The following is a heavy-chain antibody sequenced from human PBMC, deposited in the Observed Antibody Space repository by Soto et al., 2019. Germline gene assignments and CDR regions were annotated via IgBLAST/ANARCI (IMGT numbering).Heavy chain of an antibody. D-gene: IGHD6-19*01. CDR2: ISGSGGST. Sequence: EVQLLESGGGLVQPGGSLRLSCAASGCAFSSYAMSWVRQAPGKGLEWVSAISGSGGSTYYADSVKGRFTISRDNSKNTLYLQMNSLRAEDTAVYYCAKDLGAVAGFSDYWGQGTLVTVSS. V-gene: IGHV3-23*01. CDR1: GCAFSSYA. CDR3: AKDLGAVAGFSDY. J-gene: IGHJ4*02.